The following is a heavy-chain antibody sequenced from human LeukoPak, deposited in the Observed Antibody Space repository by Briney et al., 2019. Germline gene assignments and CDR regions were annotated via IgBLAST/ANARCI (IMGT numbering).Heavy chain of an antibody. Sequence: GGSLRLSCAASGFTFRTYAMTWVRQTPGKGLEWVSVTSGSGGSTYYADSVKGRFAISRDNSKNTLYLQMNSLRAEDTAVYYCAKEDCSSTSCYVIAFDIWGQGTMVAVSS. CDR2: TSGSGGST. CDR3: AKEDCSSTSCYVIAFDI. V-gene: IGHV3-23*01. CDR1: GFTFRTYA. J-gene: IGHJ3*02. D-gene: IGHD2-2*01.